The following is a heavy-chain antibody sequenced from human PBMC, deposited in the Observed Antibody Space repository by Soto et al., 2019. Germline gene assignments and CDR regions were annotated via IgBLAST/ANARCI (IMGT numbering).Heavy chain of an antibody. CDR3: ARGPRYSSSGTYLVLRLYCYGMDV. D-gene: IGHD6-6*01. Sequence: QVQLVESGGGVVQPGRSLRLSCAASGFTFSSYAMHWVRQAPGKGLEWVAVISYDGSNKYYADSVKGRFTISRDNSKNTLXXQXNXXRAEDTAVYYCARGPRYSSSGTYLVLRLYCYGMDVWGQGTTVTVSS. CDR2: ISYDGSNK. J-gene: IGHJ6*02. V-gene: IGHV3-30-3*01. CDR1: GFTFSSYA.